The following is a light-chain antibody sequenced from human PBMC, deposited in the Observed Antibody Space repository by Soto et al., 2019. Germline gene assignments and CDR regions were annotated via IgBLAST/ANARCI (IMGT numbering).Light chain of an antibody. CDR3: HELKSKVT. CDR2: KVS. V-gene: IGKV1-5*03. Sequence: DIQMTQSPSTLCGSVGDRVTITCRASQTISSWLAWYQQKPGKGPKLLIYKVSTLKSGVPSRFSGSGSGTEFTLTISSLQPDDFATYYCHELKSKVTFGQGTRLEIK. CDR1: QTISSW. J-gene: IGKJ5*01.